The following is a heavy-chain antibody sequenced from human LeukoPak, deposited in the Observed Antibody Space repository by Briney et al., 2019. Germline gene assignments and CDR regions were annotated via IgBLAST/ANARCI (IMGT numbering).Heavy chain of an antibody. CDR2: ITSSSSYI. V-gene: IGHV3-21*01. CDR3: ARDPYSGSYVDDYYYYYMDV. D-gene: IGHD1-26*01. J-gene: IGHJ6*03. Sequence: GGSLRLSCAGSGFTFSNYNMNWVRQAPGKGLEWVSSITSSSSYIYYADSVKGRFTISRDNAKNSLYLHINSLRAEDTAVYYCARDPYSGSYVDDYYYYYMDVWGKGTTVTISS. CDR1: GFTFSNYN.